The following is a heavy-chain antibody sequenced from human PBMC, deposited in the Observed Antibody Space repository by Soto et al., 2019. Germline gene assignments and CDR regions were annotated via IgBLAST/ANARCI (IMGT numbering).Heavy chain of an antibody. CDR3: AKATVVPAAMYGAFDY. J-gene: IGHJ4*02. Sequence: GGSLRLSCAASGFTFSSYAMSWVRQAPGKGLEWVSAISGSGGSTYYADSVKGRFTISRDNSKNTLYLQMNSLRAEDTAVYYCAKATVVPAAMYGAFDYWGQGTLVTVSS. V-gene: IGHV3-23*01. D-gene: IGHD2-2*01. CDR2: ISGSGGST. CDR1: GFTFSSYA.